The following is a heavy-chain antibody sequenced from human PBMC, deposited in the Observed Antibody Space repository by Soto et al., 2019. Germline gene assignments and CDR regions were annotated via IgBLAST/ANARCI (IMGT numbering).Heavy chain of an antibody. CDR2: ISAYNGNT. CDR1: GYTFTSYG. J-gene: IGHJ6*02. D-gene: IGHD3-10*01. CDR3: ARWGLYGSGSYDYYYYYGMDV. Sequence: GASVKVSCKASGYTFTSYGISWVRQAPGQGLEWMGWISAYNGNTNYAQKLQGRVTMTTDTSTSTAYMELRSLRSDDTAVYYCARWGLYGSGSYDYYYYYGMDVWGQGTTVTVSS. V-gene: IGHV1-18*04.